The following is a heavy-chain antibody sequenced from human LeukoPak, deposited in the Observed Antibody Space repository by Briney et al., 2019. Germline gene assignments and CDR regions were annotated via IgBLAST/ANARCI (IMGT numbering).Heavy chain of an antibody. V-gene: IGHV2-5*02. CDR3: AHNLLTGHYFDY. CDR1: GFSLSTSGVG. Sequence: SGPTLVKPTQTLTLTCTLSGFSLSTSGVGVGWVRRPPGKALEWLALVYWDDDKRYSPSLKSRLTITKDTSKNQVVLTMTNMDPVDTATYYCAHNLLTGHYFDYWGQGTLVTVSS. J-gene: IGHJ4*02. CDR2: VYWDDDK. D-gene: IGHD3-9*01.